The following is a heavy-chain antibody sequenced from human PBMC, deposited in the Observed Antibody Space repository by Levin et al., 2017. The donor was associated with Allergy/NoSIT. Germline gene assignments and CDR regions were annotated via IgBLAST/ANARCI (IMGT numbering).Heavy chain of an antibody. J-gene: IGHJ4*02. V-gene: IGHV3-64D*08. CDR2: ISSNGGST. D-gene: IGHD5-12*01. CDR3: VTGYSGHDGSDY. CDR1: GFTFSSYA. Sequence: PGGSLRLSCSASGFTFSSYAMHWVRQAPGMRLEYVSAISSNGGSTYYADSVKGRITISRDNSKNTLYLQMSSLRAEDTAVYYCVTGYSGHDGSDYWGQGTLVTVSS.